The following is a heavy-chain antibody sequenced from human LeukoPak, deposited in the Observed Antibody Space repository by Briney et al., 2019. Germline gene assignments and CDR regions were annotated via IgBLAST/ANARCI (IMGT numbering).Heavy chain of an antibody. D-gene: IGHD6-13*01. CDR1: GYTFTSYD. CDR3: ARAYSSNWDY. J-gene: IGHJ4*02. CDR2: MNPNRGNT. V-gene: IGHV1-8*01. Sequence: GASVTVSCKASGYTFTSYDINWVRQAAAQGLEWMGWMNPNRGNTGYAQKFQGRVTMTRNTSISTAYMELSSLRSEDTAVYYCARAYSSNWDYWGQGTLVTVSS.